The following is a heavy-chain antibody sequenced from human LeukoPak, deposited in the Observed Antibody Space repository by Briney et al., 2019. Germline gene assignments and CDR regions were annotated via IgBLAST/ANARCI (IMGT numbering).Heavy chain of an antibody. V-gene: IGHV4-59*01. D-gene: IGHD6-19*01. J-gene: IGHJ5*02. CDR3: AKVWLTNWFDP. CDR2: IYYSGST. CDR1: GGSISSYY. Sequence: SETLSLTCTVSGGSISSYYWSWIRQPPGKGLEWIGYIYYSGSTNYNPSLKSRVTISGDTSKNQFSLKLSSVTAADTAVYYCAKVWLTNWFDPWGQGTLVTVSS.